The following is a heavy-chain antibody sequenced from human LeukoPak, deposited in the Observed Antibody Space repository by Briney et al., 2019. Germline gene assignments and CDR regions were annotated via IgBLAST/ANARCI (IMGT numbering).Heavy chain of an antibody. J-gene: IGHJ4*02. Sequence: KPGGSLRLSCAASGFTFSDYYMSWIRQAPGKGLEWVSYISSSGSTIYYADSVKGRFTISRDNSKNTLYLQMNSLRAEDTAIYYCAKRDTSGSYPYYLDYWGQGTLVSVSS. CDR3: AKRDTSGSYPYYLDY. CDR2: ISSSGSTI. CDR1: GFTFSDYY. D-gene: IGHD3-22*01. V-gene: IGHV3-11*01.